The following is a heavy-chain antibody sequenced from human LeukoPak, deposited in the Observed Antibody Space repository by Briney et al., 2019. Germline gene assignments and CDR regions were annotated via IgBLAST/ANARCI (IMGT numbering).Heavy chain of an antibody. J-gene: IGHJ4*02. V-gene: IGHV4-34*01. D-gene: IGHD6-6*01. CDR2: INHSGST. Sequence: SETLSLTCAVYGGSFSGYYWSWIRQPPGKRLEWIGEINHSGSTNYNPSLKSRVTISVDTSKNQFSLKLSSVTAADTAVYYCASRTQPSSSSPGDYWGQGTLVTVSS. CDR1: GGSFSGYY. CDR3: ASRTQPSSSSPGDY.